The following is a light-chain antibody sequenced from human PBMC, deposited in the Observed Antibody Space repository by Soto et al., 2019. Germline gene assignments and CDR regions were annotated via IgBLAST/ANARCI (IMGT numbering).Light chain of an antibody. CDR2: GAS. J-gene: IGKJ1*01. CDR1: QSLSSSY. Sequence: EIVLTQSPGTLSLSPGERATLSCRASQSLSSSYLAWYQQKPGQAPRLLIYGASSRATGIPDRFSGSGSGTDFTLTISRLDPEDFAVYYCQQFGSSPPTFGQGTRWIS. V-gene: IGKV3-20*01. CDR3: QQFGSSPPT.